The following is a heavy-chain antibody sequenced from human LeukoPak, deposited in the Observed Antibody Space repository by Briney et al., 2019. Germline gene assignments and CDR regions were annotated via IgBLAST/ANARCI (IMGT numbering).Heavy chain of an antibody. Sequence: SGGSLRLSCAASGFTFSSYAMSWVRQAPGKGLEWVSAISGSGGSTYYADSVKGRFTISRDNSKNTLYLQMNSLRAEDTVVYYCAKEGSDFWSGFYYYYMDVWGKGTTVTVSS. CDR2: ISGSGGST. D-gene: IGHD3-3*01. CDR3: AKEGSDFWSGFYYYYMDV. CDR1: GFTFSSYA. J-gene: IGHJ6*03. V-gene: IGHV3-23*01.